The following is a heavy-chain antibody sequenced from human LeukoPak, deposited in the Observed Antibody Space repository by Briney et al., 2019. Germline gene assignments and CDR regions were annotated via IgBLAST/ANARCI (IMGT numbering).Heavy chain of an antibody. V-gene: IGHV4-39*07. Sequence: SETLSLTCTVSGGSISSSSYYWGWIRQPPGKGLEWIGSIYYSGSTFYNPSLKSRVTISVDTSKYQFSLKLSSVTAADTAVYYCARDANGGYSGYGYYFDYWGQGTLVTVSS. CDR3: ARDANGGYSGYGYYFDY. CDR2: IYYSGST. J-gene: IGHJ4*02. D-gene: IGHD5-12*01. CDR1: GGSISSSSYY.